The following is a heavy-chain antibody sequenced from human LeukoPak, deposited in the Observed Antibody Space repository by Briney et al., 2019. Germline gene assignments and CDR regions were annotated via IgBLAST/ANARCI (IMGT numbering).Heavy chain of an antibody. V-gene: IGHV3-23*01. CDR2: ISGSGGST. J-gene: IGHJ5*02. D-gene: IGHD6-19*01. CDR3: AKMSSGWFERNWFDP. CDR1: GFTFDDYG. Sequence: PGGSLRLSCAASGFTFDDYGMSWVRQAPGKGLEWVSAISGSGGSTYYADSVKGRFTISRDNSKNTLYLQMNSLRAEDTAVYYCAKMSSGWFERNWFDPWGQGTLVTVSS.